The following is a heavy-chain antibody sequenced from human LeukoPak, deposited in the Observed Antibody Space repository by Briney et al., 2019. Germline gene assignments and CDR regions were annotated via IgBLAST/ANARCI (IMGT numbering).Heavy chain of an antibody. CDR3: ARVAAGAEAHTLHYHYMDV. J-gene: IGHJ6*03. CDR2: ISSTSIYI. D-gene: IGHD6-13*01. CDR1: GFTFSIYS. Sequence: GGSLRLSCAASGFTFSIYSMSWVRQAPGGRLEWVSSISSTSIYIYYADAVRGRFTISRDNAENSLYLQINSLGVEDTAVYSCARVAAGAEAHTLHYHYMDVWGKGTTVTVS. V-gene: IGHV3-21*01.